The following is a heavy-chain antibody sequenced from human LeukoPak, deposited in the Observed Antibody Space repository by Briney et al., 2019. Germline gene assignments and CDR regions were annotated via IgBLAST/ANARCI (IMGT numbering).Heavy chain of an antibody. CDR3: ARASYSSGWYPSYY. CDR1: GFTFSSYA. D-gene: IGHD6-19*01. CDR2: ISYDGSNK. J-gene: IGHJ4*02. V-gene: IGHV3-30-3*01. Sequence: GGSLRLSCAASGFTFSSYAMHWVRQAPGKGLEWVAVISYDGSNKYYADSVKGRFTISGDNSKNTLYLQMNSLRAEDTAVYYCARASYSSGWYPSYYWGQGTLVTVSS.